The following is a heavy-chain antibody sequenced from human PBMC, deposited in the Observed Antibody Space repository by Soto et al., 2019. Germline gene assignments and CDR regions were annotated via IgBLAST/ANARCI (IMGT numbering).Heavy chain of an antibody. D-gene: IGHD6-19*01. J-gene: IGHJ2*01. Sequence: SETLSLTCAVSGGSISSSNWWSWVRQPPGKGLEWIGEIYHSGSTNYNPSLKSRVTISVDKSKNQFSLKLSSVTAADTAVYYCARGVLYSSGWFAYWYFDLWGRGTLVTVSS. CDR2: IYHSGST. V-gene: IGHV4-4*02. CDR3: ARGVLYSSGWFAYWYFDL. CDR1: GGSISSSNW.